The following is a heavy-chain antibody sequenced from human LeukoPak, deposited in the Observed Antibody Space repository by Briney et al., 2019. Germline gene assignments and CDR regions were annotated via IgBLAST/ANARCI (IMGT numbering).Heavy chain of an antibody. J-gene: IGHJ4*02. V-gene: IGHV3-33*01. CDR1: GFTFSSYG. CDR2: IWYDGSNK. CDR3: ARGKHYFDY. Sequence: GGSLRLSCAASGFTFSSYGTHWVRQAPGKGLEWMADIWYDGSNKYYADSVKGRFTISRDNSKNTLYLQMNSLRAEDTAVYYCARGKHYFDYWGQGTLVTVSS.